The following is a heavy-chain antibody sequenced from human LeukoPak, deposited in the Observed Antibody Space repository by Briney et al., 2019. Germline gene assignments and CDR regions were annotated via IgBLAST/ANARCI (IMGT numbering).Heavy chain of an antibody. D-gene: IGHD5/OR15-5a*01. CDR2: IYYRGQA. CDR1: GGSLSSFY. CDR3: ARHGDVSPPGPPKFDS. J-gene: IGHJ4*02. V-gene: IGHV4-59*08. Sequence: SETLSLTCSVSGGSLSSFYWSWLRQPPGKGLEWIAYIYYRGQAAYNPSLKSRATISVDTSKRQFFLKMSSVTAADTAVYYCARHGDVSPPGPPKFDSWGQGIQVTVSS.